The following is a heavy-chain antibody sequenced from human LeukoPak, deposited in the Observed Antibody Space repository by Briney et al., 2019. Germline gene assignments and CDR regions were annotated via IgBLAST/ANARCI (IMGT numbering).Heavy chain of an antibody. Sequence: PSQTLSLTCTVSGGSVSSGSCYWGWIRQPPGKGLEWIGNIYYSGSTYYNPSLKSRVTISVDTTKNQFSLMLSSVTAADTAVYYCARVEKNTSSGPPDPGGQGTLVTVSS. D-gene: IGHD6-13*01. CDR3: ARVEKNTSSGPPDP. CDR1: GGSVSSGSCY. V-gene: IGHV4-39*07. CDR2: IYYSGST. J-gene: IGHJ5*02.